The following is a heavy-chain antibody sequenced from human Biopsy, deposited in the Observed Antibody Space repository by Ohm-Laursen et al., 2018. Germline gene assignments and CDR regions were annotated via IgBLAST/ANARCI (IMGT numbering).Heavy chain of an antibody. D-gene: IGHD2/OR15-2a*01. Sequence: SHTLSLTCTVSGGSISSDYWSWIRQTPGKGLEWIGYIYYGGSTNYNPSLKSRVTISVDTSKNQFSLRLNSVTAADTAVYYCARATNSTGWPYYYFYGMDVWGQGTTVTVSS. J-gene: IGHJ6*02. CDR1: GGSISSDY. CDR2: IYYGGST. CDR3: ARATNSTGWPYYYFYGMDV. V-gene: IGHV4-59*07.